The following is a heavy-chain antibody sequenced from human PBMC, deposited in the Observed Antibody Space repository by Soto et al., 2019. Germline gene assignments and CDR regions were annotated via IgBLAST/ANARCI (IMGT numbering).Heavy chain of an antibody. CDR2: VYHTGRT. D-gene: IGHD6-13*01. CDR1: GGSFKSGSYS. CDR3: ASEVWSSSRHRVY. Sequence: SETLSLTCTVSGGSFKSGSYSWSWIRQPPGKGLEWIGYVYHTGRTSYNPSLKSRVSISMDTSKNQFSLNLDSVTAADTAVYFCASEVWSSSRHRVYWGQGTLVTVSS. J-gene: IGHJ4*02. V-gene: IGHV4-61*01.